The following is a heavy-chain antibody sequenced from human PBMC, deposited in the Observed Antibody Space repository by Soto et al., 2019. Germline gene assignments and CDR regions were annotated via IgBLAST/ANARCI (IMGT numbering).Heavy chain of an antibody. CDR2: ISGSGGST. J-gene: IGHJ4*02. V-gene: IGHV3-23*01. Sequence: GGSLRLSCAASGFTFSSYAMRWVRPAPEQGLEGVGEISGSGGSTYYADSVKGRXTISRDNSKNTLYLQMNSLRAEDTAVYYCAKDLLQLPSIAVAGTPAPYWGQGTLVTVSS. CDR1: GFTFSSYA. D-gene: IGHD6-19*01. CDR3: AKDLLQLPSIAVAGTPAPY.